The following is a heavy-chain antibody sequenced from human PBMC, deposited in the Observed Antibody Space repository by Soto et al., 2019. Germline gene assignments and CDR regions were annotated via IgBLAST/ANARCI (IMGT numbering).Heavy chain of an antibody. CDR2: INAGNGNT. CDR1: GYTFTSYA. J-gene: IGHJ5*02. D-gene: IGHD3-10*01. CDR3: ARDLLWFGEFRWFDP. V-gene: IGHV1-3*01. Sequence: ASVKVSCKASGYTFTSYAMHWVRQAPGQRLEWMGWINAGNGNTKYSQEFQGRVTITRDTSASTAYMELSSLRSEDTAVYYCARDLLWFGEFRWFDPWGQGTLVTVSS.